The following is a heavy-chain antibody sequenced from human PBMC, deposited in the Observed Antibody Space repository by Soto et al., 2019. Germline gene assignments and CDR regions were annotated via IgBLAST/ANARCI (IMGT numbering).Heavy chain of an antibody. CDR1: GFTFGDYA. V-gene: IGHV3-49*03. D-gene: IGHD2-15*01. CDR2: IRSKAYGGTT. CDR3: TREAPRWLLRADAFDI. J-gene: IGHJ3*02. Sequence: GGSLRLSCTASGFTFGDYAMSWFRQAPGKGLEWVGFIRSKAYGGTTEYAASVKGRFTISRDDSKSIAYLQMNILKTEDTAVYYCTREAPRWLLRADAFDIWGQGTMVTVSS.